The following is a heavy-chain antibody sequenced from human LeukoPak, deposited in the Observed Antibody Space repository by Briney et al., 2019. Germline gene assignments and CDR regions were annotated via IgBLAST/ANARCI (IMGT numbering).Heavy chain of an antibody. CDR3: AGPNLKAFDI. J-gene: IGHJ3*02. CDR2: IYTSGST. Sequence: SETLSLTCTVPGGSISSYYWSWIRRPAGKGLEWIGRIYTSGSTNYNPSLKSRVTMSVDTSKNQFSLKLSSVTAADTAVYYCAGPNLKAFDIWGQGTMVTVSS. D-gene: IGHD1-1*01. V-gene: IGHV4-4*07. CDR1: GGSISSYY.